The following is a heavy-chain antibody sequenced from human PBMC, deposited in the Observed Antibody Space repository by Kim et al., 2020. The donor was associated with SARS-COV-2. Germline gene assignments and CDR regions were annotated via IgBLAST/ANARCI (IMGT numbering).Heavy chain of an antibody. V-gene: IGHV5-51*01. CDR2: IYPGDSDT. J-gene: IGHJ4*02. Sequence: GESLKISCKGSGYSFTTYYIAWVRQMPGKGLEWMGIIYPGDSDTTYSPSFQGQVTISADKSISTAYLQFRSLKASDTAMNYCARAPGRRGGYFDYWGRGT. CDR1: GYSFTTYY. CDR3: ARAPGRRGGYFDY. D-gene: IGHD3-10*01.